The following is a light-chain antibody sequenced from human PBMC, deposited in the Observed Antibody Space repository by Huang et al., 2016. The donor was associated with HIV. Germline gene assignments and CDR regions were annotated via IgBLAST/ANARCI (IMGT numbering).Light chain of an antibody. Sequence: ATRITQSPSSLSASTGDRVTITCRASQGVSNYLAWYQQKPGRAPNLLIYAASTLQSGVPSRFSGSGSGTDFTLTISCLQSEDFATYFCQQYYSYPFTFGPGTKVDVK. J-gene: IGKJ3*01. V-gene: IGKV1-8*01. CDR3: QQYYSYPFT. CDR1: QGVSNY. CDR2: AAS.